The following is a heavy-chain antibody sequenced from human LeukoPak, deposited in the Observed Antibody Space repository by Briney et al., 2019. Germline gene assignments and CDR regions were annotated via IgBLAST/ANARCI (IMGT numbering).Heavy chain of an antibody. J-gene: IGHJ4*02. D-gene: IGHD3-22*01. V-gene: IGHV4-31*03. CDR1: GGSISRGGYY. CDR2: IYYSGST. Sequence: SQTLSLTCTVSGGSISRGGYYWSWIRQHPGKGLEWIGYIYYSGSTYYNPSLKSRVTISVDTSKNQFSLKLSSVTAADTAVYYCARGRAEDFYDSSGYLGEYYFDYWGQGTLVTVSS. CDR3: ARGRAEDFYDSSGYLGEYYFDY.